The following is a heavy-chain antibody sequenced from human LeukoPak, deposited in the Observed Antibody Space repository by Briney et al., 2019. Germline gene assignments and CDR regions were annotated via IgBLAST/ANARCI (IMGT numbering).Heavy chain of an antibody. V-gene: IGHV3-23*01. CDR2: ITYSGGNT. Sequence: GGSLRLSCAASGFTFSSHGMSWVRQAPGKGLEWVSAITYSGGNTYYADSVKGRFTISRDNSKNTLYLQMNSLRAEDTAVYYCAKDGTGCGGDCYSDYWGQGTLVTVSS. J-gene: IGHJ4*02. CDR1: GFTFSSHG. CDR3: AKDGTGCGGDCYSDY. D-gene: IGHD2-21*02.